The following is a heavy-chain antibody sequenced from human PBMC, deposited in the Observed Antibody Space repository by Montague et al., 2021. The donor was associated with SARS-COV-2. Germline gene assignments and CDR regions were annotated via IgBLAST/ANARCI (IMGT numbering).Heavy chain of an antibody. Sequence: SETLSLTCTVSGGSISDYYWSWIRQPPGKGLEWIGNIYYSGRTNYNPSLKSRVTMSVDTSKNQFSLKLSSVTAADTAVYYCARAGQQLARYYYYGMDVWGQGTTVTVSS. CDR2: IYYSGRT. CDR3: ARAGQQLARYYYYGMDV. D-gene: IGHD6-13*01. J-gene: IGHJ6*02. V-gene: IGHV4-59*01. CDR1: GGSISDYY.